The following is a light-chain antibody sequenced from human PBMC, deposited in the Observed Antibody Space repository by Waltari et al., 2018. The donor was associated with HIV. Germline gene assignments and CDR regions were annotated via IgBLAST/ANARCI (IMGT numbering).Light chain of an antibody. CDR1: SSDVGSYNL. Sequence: QSALTQPASVSGSPGQSITISCTGTSSDVGSYNLVPWSQKHPAKAPKLMIYEVSKRPSGVSNRFSGSRSGNTASLTISGLQAEDEADYYCCSYAGSSTFNWVFGGGTKLTVL. CDR2: EVS. CDR3: CSYAGSSTFNWV. J-gene: IGLJ3*02. V-gene: IGLV2-23*02.